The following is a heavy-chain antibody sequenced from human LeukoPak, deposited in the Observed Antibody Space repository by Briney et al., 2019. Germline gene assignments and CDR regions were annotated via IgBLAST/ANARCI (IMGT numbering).Heavy chain of an antibody. D-gene: IGHD5-18*01. CDR3: ATIRRGSIYGYFDF. V-gene: IGHV4-59*11. CDR1: GASMSTHY. Sequence: SETLSVTCTVSGASMSTHYWSWLRQPPGKGLEWIGYLLDSWLTKDKPSLQSRVTLSADTSKNQFSLRLTSVTAADTAVYYCATIRRGSIYGYFDFWGQGILVSVSS. CDR2: LLDSWLT. J-gene: IGHJ4*02.